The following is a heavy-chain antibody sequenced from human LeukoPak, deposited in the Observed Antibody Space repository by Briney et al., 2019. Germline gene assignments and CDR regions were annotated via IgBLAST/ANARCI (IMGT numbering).Heavy chain of an antibody. J-gene: IGHJ4*02. CDR3: ARGDYYESRGYVAAY. CDR2: ISYDGSNK. D-gene: IGHD3-22*01. Sequence: PGGSLRLSCAASGFTFRSYAMHWVRQAPGKGLERVPVISYDGSNKYYADSVKGRFTISRDNSKNTLYLEMNGLRAEDTAVYYCARGDYYESRGYVAAYWGQGTLVTVSS. V-gene: IGHV3-30*04. CDR1: GFTFRSYA.